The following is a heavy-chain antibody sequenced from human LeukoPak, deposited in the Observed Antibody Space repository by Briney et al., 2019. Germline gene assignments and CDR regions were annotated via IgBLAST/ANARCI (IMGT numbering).Heavy chain of an antibody. CDR1: AFTVITND. J-gene: IGHJ4*02. D-gene: IGHD1-14*01. CDR2: LYSDGNT. CDR3: ARGVEPLAANTLAY. Sequence: GGSLRLSCAASAFTVITNDMTWVSQAPGKGLDWVSVLYSDGNTKYADSVQGRFTISRDNSKNTLYLEMNSLSPDDTAVYYCARGVEPLAANTLAYWGQGTLVTVSS. V-gene: IGHV3-53*01.